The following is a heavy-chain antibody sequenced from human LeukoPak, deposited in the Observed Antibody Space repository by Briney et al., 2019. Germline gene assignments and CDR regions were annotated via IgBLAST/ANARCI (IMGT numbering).Heavy chain of an antibody. CDR2: IRYDGSNK. CDR1: GFTFSSYG. D-gene: IGHD3-22*01. V-gene: IGHV3-30*02. CDR3: ATYSSLNRREFQY. Sequence: GGSLRLSCAASGFTFSSYGMHWVRQAPGKGLEWVAFIRYDGSNKYYADSVKGRFTISRDNAKNSLYLQMNSLRAEDTAVYYCATYSSLNRREFQYWGQGTLLTVSS. J-gene: IGHJ1*01.